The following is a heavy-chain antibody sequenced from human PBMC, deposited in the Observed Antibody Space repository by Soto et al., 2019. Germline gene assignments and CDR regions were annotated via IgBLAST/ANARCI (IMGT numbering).Heavy chain of an antibody. CDR2: ISAYNGNT. Sequence: ASVKVSCKASGYTFTSYGISWVRQAPGQGLEWMGWISAYNGNTNYAQKLQGRVTMTTDTSTSTAYMELSSLRSEDTAVYYCAAFNQYYYYGMDVWGQGTTVTVSS. J-gene: IGHJ6*02. CDR3: AAFNQYYYYGMDV. V-gene: IGHV1-18*01. CDR1: GYTFTSYG.